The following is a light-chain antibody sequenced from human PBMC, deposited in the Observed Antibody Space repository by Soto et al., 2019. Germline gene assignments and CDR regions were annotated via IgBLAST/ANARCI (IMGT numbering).Light chain of an antibody. CDR2: AAS. CDR3: QHSYGTPRT. Sequence: EVVVTQSPATLSVSPGERATLSCRASQSVSSNLAWYQQKPGQAPRLLIYAASTRATGIPARFSGSGSGTDFILTITSLQTEDFATYYCQHSYGTPRTFGQGTKVEIK. J-gene: IGKJ1*01. CDR1: QSVSSN. V-gene: IGKV3-15*01.